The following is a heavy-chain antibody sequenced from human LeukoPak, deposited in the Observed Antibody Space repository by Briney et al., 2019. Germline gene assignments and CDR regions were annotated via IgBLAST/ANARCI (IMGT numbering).Heavy chain of an antibody. CDR3: ARGRYFNPDLDY. D-gene: IGHD3-9*01. CDR2: INHSGST. V-gene: IGHV4-34*01. CDR1: GGSFSGYY. Sequence: SETLSLTCAVYGGSFSGYYWSWIRQPPEKGLEWIGEINHSGSTNYNPSLKSRVTISVDTSKNQFSLKLSSVTAADTAVYYCARGRYFNPDLDYWGQGTLVTVSS. J-gene: IGHJ4*02.